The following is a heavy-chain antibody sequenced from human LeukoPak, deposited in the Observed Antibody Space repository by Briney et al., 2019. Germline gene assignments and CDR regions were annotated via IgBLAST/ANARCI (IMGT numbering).Heavy chain of an antibody. J-gene: IGHJ4*02. CDR3: ATESGTYSGTCFDY. D-gene: IGHD1-26*01. V-gene: IGHV3-74*01. CDR2: INIDGSSG. Sequence: GGSLRLSCAASGFTFRSYWMHWVRQAPGKGLVWVSRINIDGSSGSYADSVEGRFTISRDNAKNTVYLQMNSLRAEDTAVYYCATESGTYSGTCFDYWGQGTLVTVSS. CDR1: GFTFRSYW.